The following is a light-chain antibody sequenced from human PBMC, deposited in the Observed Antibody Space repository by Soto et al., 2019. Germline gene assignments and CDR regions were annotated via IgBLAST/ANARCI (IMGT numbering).Light chain of an antibody. V-gene: IGKV3-20*01. J-gene: IGKJ1*01. CDR3: QQYGNSPQT. CDR1: QSVNSSY. Sequence: EIVLTQSPGTLSLSPGERVTLSCRASQSVNSSYLAWYQHKPGQAPRLLIYGASTRATGIPDRFSGSGSGTDFTLTIARLEPGDFAVDYCQQYGNSPQTFGQGTKVDIK. CDR2: GAS.